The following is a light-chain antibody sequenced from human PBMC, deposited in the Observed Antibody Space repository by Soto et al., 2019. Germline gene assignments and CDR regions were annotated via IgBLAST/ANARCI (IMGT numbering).Light chain of an antibody. J-gene: IGKJ1*01. CDR1: QSVNSN. Sequence: EIVMTQSPGTLSVSPGERATLSCRASQSVNSNLAWYQQKPGQSPRLLIYDAATRATDIPARFSGSGSGTKFTLTISSLQSEDFAVYYCQQYNDWPRTFGKGTKVDIK. CDR2: DAA. CDR3: QQYNDWPRT. V-gene: IGKV3-15*01.